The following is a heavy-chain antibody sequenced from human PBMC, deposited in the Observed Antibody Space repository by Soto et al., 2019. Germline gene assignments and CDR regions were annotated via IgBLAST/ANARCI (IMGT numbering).Heavy chain of an antibody. J-gene: IGHJ6*02. CDR3: ARDREGGFYYYYGMDV. CDR1: GFTVSSNY. Sequence: PWGSLRLSCAASGFTVSSNYMSWVRQAPGKGLEWVSVIYSGGSTYYADSVKGRFTISRDNSKNTLYLQMNSLRAEDTAVYYCARDREGGFYYYYGMDVWGQGTTVTVSS. D-gene: IGHD6-25*01. V-gene: IGHV3-53*01. CDR2: IYSGGST.